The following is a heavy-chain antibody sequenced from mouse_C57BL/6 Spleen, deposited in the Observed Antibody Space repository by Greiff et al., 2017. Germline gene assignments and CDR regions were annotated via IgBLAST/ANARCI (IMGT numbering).Heavy chain of an antibody. V-gene: IGHV5-17*01. CDR3: ARPTTYYYGSSYGFAY. CDR2: ISSGNSTI. Sequence: EVMLVESGGGLVKPGGSLKLSCAASGFTFSDYGMHWVRQAPEKGLEWVAYISSGNSTIYYADTVKGRFTISRDNAKNTLFLQMTSLRSEDTAMYYCARPTTYYYGSSYGFAYWGQGTLVTVSA. CDR1: GFTFSDYG. D-gene: IGHD1-1*01. J-gene: IGHJ3*01.